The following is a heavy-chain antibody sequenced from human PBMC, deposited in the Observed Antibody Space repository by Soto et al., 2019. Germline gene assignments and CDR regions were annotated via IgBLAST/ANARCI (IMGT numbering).Heavy chain of an antibody. CDR1: GGALSSGGFF. V-gene: IGHV4-31*03. CDR3: ARDLRLDS. CDR2: IYYTGTT. Sequence: NPSGAPCLTRPFSGGALSSGGFFLNWIRQHPGKGLEWIAYIYYTGTTYYNPSLKSRVTISIDRSNNQFSLMLSSVTAADTAVYYCARDLRLDSWGPGTLVTVSS. J-gene: IGHJ4*02. D-gene: IGHD2-21*02.